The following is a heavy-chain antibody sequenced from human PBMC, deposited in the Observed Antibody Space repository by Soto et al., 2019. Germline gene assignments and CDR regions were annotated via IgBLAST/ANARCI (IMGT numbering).Heavy chain of an antibody. CDR3: AREQVRTIDY. Sequence: SETLSLTCAVSGYSISSGYYWGWIRQPPGKGLEWIGSIYHSGSTYYNPSLKSRVTISVDTSKNQFSLKLSSVTAADTAVYNCAREQVRTIDYWGQGTLVTVSS. V-gene: IGHV4-38-2*02. J-gene: IGHJ4*02. CDR1: GYSISSGYY. CDR2: IYHSGST. D-gene: IGHD1-1*01.